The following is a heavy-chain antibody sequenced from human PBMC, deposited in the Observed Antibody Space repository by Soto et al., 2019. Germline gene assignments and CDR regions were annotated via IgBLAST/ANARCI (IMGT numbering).Heavy chain of an antibody. CDR3: ARVTKALYYDSSGYYPTSNNWFDP. Sequence: QTLSLTCTVSGGSISSGGYYWSWIRQHPGKGLEWIGYIYYSGSTYYNPSLKSRVTISVDTSKNQFSLKLSSVTAADTAVYYCARVTKALYYDSSGYYPTSNNWFDPWGQGTLVTVSS. CDR1: GGSISSGGYY. J-gene: IGHJ5*02. CDR2: IYYSGST. V-gene: IGHV4-31*03. D-gene: IGHD3-22*01.